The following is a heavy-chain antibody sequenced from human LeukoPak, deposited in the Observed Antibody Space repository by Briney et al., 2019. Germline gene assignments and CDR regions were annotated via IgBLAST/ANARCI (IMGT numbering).Heavy chain of an antibody. CDR2: IRSKAYGGTT. J-gene: IGHJ4*02. CDR1: GFTFGDYA. V-gene: IGHV3-49*04. CDR3: TRAAGIAAAALDY. Sequence: GGSLRLSCTASGFTFGDYAMSWVRQAPGKGLEWVGFIRSKAYGGTTEYAASVKGRFTISRDDSKGIAYLQMNSLKTEDTAVYYCTRAAGIAAAALDYWGQGTLVTVSS. D-gene: IGHD6-13*01.